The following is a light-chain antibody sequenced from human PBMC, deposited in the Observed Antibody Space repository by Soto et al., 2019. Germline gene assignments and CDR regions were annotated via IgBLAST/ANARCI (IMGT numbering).Light chain of an antibody. V-gene: IGKV1-27*01. Sequence: DIQMTQSPSSLSASVGDRVTITCRASQDISVYLAWYQQKPGKVPKLLIYSASTVQSGVPSRFSGSGSGTDFTLTISSLQPEDVATYYCQKFNTAPLTFGQGTRLEI. CDR2: SAS. J-gene: IGKJ5*01. CDR3: QKFNTAPLT. CDR1: QDISVY.